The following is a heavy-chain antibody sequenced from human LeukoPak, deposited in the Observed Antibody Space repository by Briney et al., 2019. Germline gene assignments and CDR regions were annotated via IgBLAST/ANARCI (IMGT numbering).Heavy chain of an antibody. CDR3: ARGHIVVVPAAMSRYYYYGMDV. CDR2: INHSGST. CDR1: GGSFSGYY. J-gene: IGHJ6*02. D-gene: IGHD2-2*01. V-gene: IGHV4-34*01. Sequence: SETLSLTCAVYGGSFSGYYWSWIRQPPGKGLEWIGEINHSGSTNYNPSLKSRVTIPVDTSKNQFSLKLSSVTAADTAVYYCARGHIVVVPAAMSRYYYYGMDVWGQGTTVTVSS.